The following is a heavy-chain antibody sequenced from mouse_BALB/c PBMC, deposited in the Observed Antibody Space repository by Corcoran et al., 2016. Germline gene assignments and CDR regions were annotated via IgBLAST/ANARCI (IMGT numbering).Heavy chain of an antibody. CDR1: GYAFTNYW. D-gene: IGHD2-14*01. Sequence: QVQLQQSGAELVRPGTSVMISCKASGYAFTNYWLGWVKQRPGHGLEWIGDIYPGSGNTYYNEKFKGKATLTVDESSSTAYMQLSSLTSEDSAVYFCARREVRPSAMDYWGQGTPVTVSS. V-gene: IGHV1-63*01. CDR2: IYPGSGNT. CDR3: ARREVRPSAMDY. J-gene: IGHJ4*01.